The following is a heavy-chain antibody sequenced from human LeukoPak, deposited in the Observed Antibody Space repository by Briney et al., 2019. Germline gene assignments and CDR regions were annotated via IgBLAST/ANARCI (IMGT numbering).Heavy chain of an antibody. Sequence: GGPLRLSCAASGFTYSTYWMSWVRQAPGKGLEWVAYINQDGSEKYYLDSVKGRFTISRDNAKNSLFLQMDSLRADHTAVYYCARDLVRFHYDSSRYYYDYWGQGTLVTVSS. D-gene: IGHD3-22*01. CDR1: GFTYSTYW. CDR2: INQDGSEK. CDR3: ARDLVRFHYDSSRYYYDY. J-gene: IGHJ4*02. V-gene: IGHV3-7*01.